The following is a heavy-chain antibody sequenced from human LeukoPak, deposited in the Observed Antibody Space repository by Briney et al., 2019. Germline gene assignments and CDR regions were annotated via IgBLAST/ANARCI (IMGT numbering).Heavy chain of an antibody. Sequence: ASVKVSCKASGYTFTSYYMHWVRQAPGQGLEWMGIINPSGGSTSYAQKFQGRVTMTRDTSTSTVYMELSSLRSEDTAVYYCARAPTSGSYYYYGMDVWGQGTTVTVSS. CDR2: INPSGGST. D-gene: IGHD1-26*01. V-gene: IGHV1-46*01. CDR3: ARAPTSGSYYYYGMDV. CDR1: GYTFTSYY. J-gene: IGHJ6*02.